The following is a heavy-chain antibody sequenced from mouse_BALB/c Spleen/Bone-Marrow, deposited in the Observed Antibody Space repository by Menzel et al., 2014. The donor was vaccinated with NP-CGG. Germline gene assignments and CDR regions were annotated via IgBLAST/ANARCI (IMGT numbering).Heavy chain of an antibody. V-gene: IGHV5-4*02. J-gene: IGHJ2*01. Sequence: EVKVVESGGGLMKPGGSLKLSCAASGFTFSDYYMYWVRQTPEKRLEWVATISDGGTYSYYADSVEGRFTISRDNAKSNLYLQMNSLKSEDTAMYYCARDMGDYWGQGTTLTVPS. CDR2: ISDGGTYS. CDR1: GFTFSDYY. CDR3: ARDMGDY. D-gene: IGHD1-1*02.